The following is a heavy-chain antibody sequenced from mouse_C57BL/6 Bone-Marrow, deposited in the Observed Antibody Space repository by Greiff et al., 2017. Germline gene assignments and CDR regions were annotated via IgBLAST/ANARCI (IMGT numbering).Heavy chain of an antibody. V-gene: IGHV1-59*01. CDR3: ARDYYGSSYDY. D-gene: IGHD1-1*01. CDR2: IDPSDSYT. Sequence: QVQLQQPGAELVRPGTSVKLSCKASGYTFTSYWMHWVKQRPGQGLEWIGVIDPSDSYTNYNQKFKGKATLTVDTSSSTAYMQHSSLTSEDSAVYYCARDYYGSSYDYWGKGTTLTVSS. CDR1: GYTFTSYW. J-gene: IGHJ2*01.